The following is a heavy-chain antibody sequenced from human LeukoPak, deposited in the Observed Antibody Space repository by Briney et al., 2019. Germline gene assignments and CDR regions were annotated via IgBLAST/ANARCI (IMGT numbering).Heavy chain of an antibody. CDR2: VSAYNGKT. CDR1: GYTFTTSY. J-gene: IGHJ4*02. Sequence: ASVKVSCKASGYTFTTSYINWGRQAPGQGLEWMGWVSAYNGKTSYAQKFQGRVTMTTDSSTNTAYMDLTSLRSDDTAVYYCARGGTYYPCIDYWGQGTQVTVSS. CDR3: ARGGTYYPCIDY. D-gene: IGHD1-26*01. V-gene: IGHV1-18*01.